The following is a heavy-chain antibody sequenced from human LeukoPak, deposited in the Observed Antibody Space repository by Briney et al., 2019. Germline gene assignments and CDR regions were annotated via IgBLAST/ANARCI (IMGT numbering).Heavy chain of an antibody. CDR1: GFPFSSYW. CDR2: ISGDGTIK. V-gene: IGHV3-74*03. CDR3: SRSQFDY. J-gene: IGHJ4*02. Sequence: GGSLRLSCEPSGFPFSSYWMLWVRHAPGKGLVWVSRISGDGTIKTYADLVRGRFTISRDNTKNILYPKMNSLRVEDTAIYFCSRSQFDYWGQGVLVTVSS.